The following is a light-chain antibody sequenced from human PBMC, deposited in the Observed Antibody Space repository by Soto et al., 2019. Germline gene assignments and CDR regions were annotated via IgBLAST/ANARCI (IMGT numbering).Light chain of an antibody. V-gene: IGLV2-11*01. CDR2: DVS. Sequence: QSALTQPRSVSGSPGQSVTISCTGTSSDVGGYNYVSWYQHHPGKAPKLMIYDVSKRPSGVPDRFSGSKSGNTASLTISGLQAEDEADYYCCSYEGSITLLFGGGTKLTVL. CDR1: SSDVGGYNY. J-gene: IGLJ2*01. CDR3: CSYEGSITLL.